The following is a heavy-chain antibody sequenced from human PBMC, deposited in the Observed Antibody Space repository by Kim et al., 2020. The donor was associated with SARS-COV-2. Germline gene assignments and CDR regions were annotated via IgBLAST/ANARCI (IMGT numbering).Heavy chain of an antibody. D-gene: IGHD4-17*01. Sequence: GGSLRLSCVASGFSFSDYWMSWVRQAPGKGLEWVANIKQDGSEKYYVDSVKGRFIISRDNARKSLFLQLNSLRAEDTAVYYCARDRRPSIYGGLDSWGQG. V-gene: IGHV3-7*01. CDR2: IKQDGSEK. CDR3: ARDRRPSIYGGLDS. CDR1: GFSFSDYW. J-gene: IGHJ5*02.